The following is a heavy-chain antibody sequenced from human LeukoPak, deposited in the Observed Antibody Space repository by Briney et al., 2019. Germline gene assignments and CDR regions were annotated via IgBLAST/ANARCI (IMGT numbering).Heavy chain of an antibody. J-gene: IGHJ5*02. CDR1: GVSISSGDYY. Sequence: PSQTLSLTCTVSGVSISSGDYYWSWIRQPPGKGLEWIGYIYYSGSTYYNPSLTTRVTISVDTSKKQFSLKLSSVTAADTAVYYCARFYYYDSSGYYRKYNWFDPWGQGTLLTVSS. CDR2: IYYSGST. V-gene: IGHV4-30-4*08. D-gene: IGHD3-22*01. CDR3: ARFYYYDSSGYYRKYNWFDP.